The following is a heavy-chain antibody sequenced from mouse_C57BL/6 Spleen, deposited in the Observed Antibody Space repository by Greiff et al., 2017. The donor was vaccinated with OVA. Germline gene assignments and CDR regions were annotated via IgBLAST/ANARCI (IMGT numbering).Heavy chain of an antibody. J-gene: IGHJ4*01. D-gene: IGHD2-4*01. Sequence: VKLQESGPELVKPGASVKISCKASGYAFSSSWMNWVKQRPGKGLEWIGRIYPGDGDTNYNGKFKGKATLTADKSSSTAYMQLSSLTSEDSAVYFCARSGDYDVHAMDYWGQGTSVTVSS. CDR1: GYAFSSSW. CDR3: ARSGDYDVHAMDY. CDR2: IYPGDGDT. V-gene: IGHV1-82*01.